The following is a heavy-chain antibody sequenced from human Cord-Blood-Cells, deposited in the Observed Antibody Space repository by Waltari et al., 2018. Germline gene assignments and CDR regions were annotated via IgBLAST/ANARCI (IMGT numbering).Heavy chain of an antibody. D-gene: IGHD5-12*01. V-gene: IGHV1-3*01. CDR3: ARDLPNLYSGYDY. CDR2: INAGNGNT. J-gene: IGHJ4*02. CDR1: GYTFTSYA. Sequence: QVQLVQSGAEVEKPGASVKVSCKASGYTFTSYAMHWLRTAPGQRLEWMGWINAGNGNTKYSQKFQGRVTITRDTSASTAYMELSSLRSEDTAVYYCARDLPNLYSGYDYWGQGTLVTVSS.